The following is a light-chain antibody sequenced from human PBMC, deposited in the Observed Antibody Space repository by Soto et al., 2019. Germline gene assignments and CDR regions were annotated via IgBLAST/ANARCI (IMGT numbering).Light chain of an antibody. V-gene: IGLV1-51*02. Sequence: QSVLTQPRSVSAAPGQKVTISGSGSSSNIGNNYVSWYQQLPGTAPKLLIYENNKRPSGIPDRFSGSKSGTSATLGITGLQTGDQADYYCGTWDSSLSGGVFGGGTKLTVL. CDR2: ENN. CDR3: GTWDSSLSGGV. J-gene: IGLJ3*02. CDR1: SSNIGNNY.